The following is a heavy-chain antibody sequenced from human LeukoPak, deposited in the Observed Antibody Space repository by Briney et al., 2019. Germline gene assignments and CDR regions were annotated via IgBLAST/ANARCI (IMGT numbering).Heavy chain of an antibody. CDR1: GFTFDDYG. CDR2: INWNGGST. J-gene: IGHJ3*02. V-gene: IGHV3-20*04. Sequence: GGSLRLSCAASGFTFDDYGMSWVRQAPGKGLEWVSGINWNGGSTGYADSVKGRFTISRDNSKNTLDLQMNSLRPEDTAVYYCVRDTGYSGYMINDIWGQGTMITVSS. D-gene: IGHD5-12*01. CDR3: VRDTGYSGYMINDI.